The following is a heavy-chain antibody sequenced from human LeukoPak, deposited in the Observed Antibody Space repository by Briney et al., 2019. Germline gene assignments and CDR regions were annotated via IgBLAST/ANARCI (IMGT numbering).Heavy chain of an antibody. CDR3: ARGGRDSSSWYRYFDY. J-gene: IGHJ4*02. CDR1: GFTFSSYA. CDR2: ISGSGGST. D-gene: IGHD6-13*01. V-gene: IGHV3-23*01. Sequence: GGSLRLSCAASGFTFSSYAMSWVRQAPGKGLEWVSAISGSGGSTYYADSVKGRFTISRDNSKNTLYLQMNSLRAEDTAVYYCARGGRDSSSWYRYFDYWGQGTLVTVSS.